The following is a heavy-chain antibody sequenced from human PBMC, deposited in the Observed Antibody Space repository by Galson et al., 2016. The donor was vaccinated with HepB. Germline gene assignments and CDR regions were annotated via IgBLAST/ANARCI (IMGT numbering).Heavy chain of an antibody. CDR3: AKGGHYSPFDP. V-gene: IGHV3-23*01. D-gene: IGHD2-21*01. J-gene: IGHJ5*02. Sequence: SLRLSCAASGFTFSHSALTWIRQAPGKGLEWVSTISGNGGETFYADSERGRFTISRDNSWDTLSLQMNSLRAEDTALYYCAKGGHYSPFDPWGQGTLVTVSS. CDR1: GFTFSHSA. CDR2: ISGNGGET.